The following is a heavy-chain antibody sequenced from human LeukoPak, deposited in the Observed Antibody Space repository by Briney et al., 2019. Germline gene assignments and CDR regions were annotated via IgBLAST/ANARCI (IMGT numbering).Heavy chain of an antibody. J-gene: IGHJ4*02. Sequence: GASVKVSCKASGYTFTSYDINWVRQATGQGLEWMGIINPSGGSTSYAQKFQGRVTMTRDMSTSTVYMELSSLRSEDTAVYYCARDSYYSSSSLGFDYWGQGTLVTVSS. V-gene: IGHV1-46*01. CDR1: GYTFTSYD. CDR3: ARDSYYSSSSLGFDY. CDR2: INPSGGST. D-gene: IGHD6-6*01.